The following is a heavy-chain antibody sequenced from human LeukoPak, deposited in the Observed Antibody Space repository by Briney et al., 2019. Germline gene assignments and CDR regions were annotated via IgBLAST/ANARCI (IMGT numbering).Heavy chain of an antibody. CDR2: IKQDGSEK. D-gene: IGHD2-15*01. CDR1: GFTFSSYS. Sequence: GGSLRLSCAASGFTFSSYSMNWVRQAPGKGLEWVANIKQDGSEKYYVDSVKGRFTISRDNAKNSLYLQMNSLRAEDTAVYYCARAVYCSGGSCYEDFNYFDYWGQGTLVTVSS. V-gene: IGHV3-7*01. CDR3: ARAVYCSGGSCYEDFNYFDY. J-gene: IGHJ4*02.